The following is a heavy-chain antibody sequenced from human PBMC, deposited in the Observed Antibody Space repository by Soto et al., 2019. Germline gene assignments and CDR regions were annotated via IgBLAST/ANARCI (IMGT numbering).Heavy chain of an antibody. Sequence: ASVKVSCKASGYTFTSYGISWVRQAPGQGLEWMGWISAYNGNTNYAQKLQGRVTMTTDTSTSTAYMELTSLKTEDTAVYYCSDLGTWFVPWGQGTLVTVSS. CDR3: SDLGTWFVP. CDR2: ISAYNGNT. CDR1: GYTFTSYG. J-gene: IGHJ5*02. V-gene: IGHV1-18*01.